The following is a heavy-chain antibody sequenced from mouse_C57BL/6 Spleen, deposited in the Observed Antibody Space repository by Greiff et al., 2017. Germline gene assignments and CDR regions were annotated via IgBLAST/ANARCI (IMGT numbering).Heavy chain of an antibody. J-gene: IGHJ4*01. V-gene: IGHV5-6*02. D-gene: IGHD1-1*01. CDR3: ARRYYYGSSHYYAMSY. Sequence: EVMLVESGGDLVKPGGSLKLSCAASGFTFSSYGMSWVRQTPDKRLEWVATISSGGSYTYYPNSVKGRFTISRDNAKNTLYLQMSSLKSEDTAMYDCARRYYYGSSHYYAMSYWGQGTSVTVAS. CDR1: GFTFSSYG. CDR2: ISSGGSYT.